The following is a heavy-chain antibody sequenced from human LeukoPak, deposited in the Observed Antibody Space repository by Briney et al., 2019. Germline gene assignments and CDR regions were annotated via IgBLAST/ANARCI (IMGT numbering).Heavy chain of an antibody. J-gene: IGHJ3*02. D-gene: IGHD2/OR15-2a*01. CDR3: ARDNIWAFDM. V-gene: IGHV3-21*04. Sequence: GGSLRLSCAASGFTFSSYSMNWVRQAPGKGLEWVSSISSSSSYIYYADSVKGRFTISRDDAKTSVYLQMNSLRDEDTAIYYCARDNIWAFDMWGQGTMVTVSS. CDR2: ISSSSSYI. CDR1: GFTFSSYS.